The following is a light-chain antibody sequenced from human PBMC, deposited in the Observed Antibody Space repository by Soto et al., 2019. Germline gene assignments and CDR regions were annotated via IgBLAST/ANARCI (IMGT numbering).Light chain of an antibody. CDR2: EGS. Sequence: QSDLTQPASVSGSPGQSITISCTGTSSDVGTYNLVSWYQYHPGKAPKLMIYEGSKRPSGVPNRFSGSKSGNTASLTISGLQAEDEADYYCCSYAGNSAWVFGGGTKLTVL. CDR3: CSYAGNSAWV. J-gene: IGLJ3*02. CDR1: SSDVGTYNL. V-gene: IGLV2-23*01.